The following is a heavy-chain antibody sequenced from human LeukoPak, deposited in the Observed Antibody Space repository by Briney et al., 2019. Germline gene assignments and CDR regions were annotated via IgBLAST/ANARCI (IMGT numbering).Heavy chain of an antibody. V-gene: IGHV3-21*01. D-gene: IGHD3-3*01. CDR1: GFTFSSYS. CDR3: ARGPDFWSGNPFATYFDY. CDR2: ISSSSSYI. J-gene: IGHJ4*02. Sequence: GGSLRLSCAASGFTFSSYSMNWVRQAPGKGLEWVSPISSSSSYIYYADSVKGRFTISRDNAKNSLYLQMNSLRAEDTAVYYCARGPDFWSGNPFATYFDYWGQGTLVTVSS.